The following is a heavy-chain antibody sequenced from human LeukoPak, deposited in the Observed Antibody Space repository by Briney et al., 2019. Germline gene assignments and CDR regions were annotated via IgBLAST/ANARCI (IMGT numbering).Heavy chain of an antibody. V-gene: IGHV4-39*07. J-gene: IGHJ4*02. CDR3: ARSIAVAGTEDY. Sequence: SETLSLTCTVSGGSISSSSYYWGWIRQPPGKGLEWIGSIYYSGSTYYNPSLKSRVTISVDTSKNQFSLKLSSVTAADTAVYYCARSIAVAGTEDYWGQGTLVTVSS. D-gene: IGHD6-19*01. CDR2: IYYSGST. CDR1: GGSISSSSYY.